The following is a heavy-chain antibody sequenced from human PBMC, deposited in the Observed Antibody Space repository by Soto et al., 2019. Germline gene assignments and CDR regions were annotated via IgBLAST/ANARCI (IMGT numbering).Heavy chain of an antibody. CDR1: GFTFSSHA. J-gene: IGHJ6*02. CDR2: ISGSGGST. CDR3: TKSAASEDDYFYYGLDV. V-gene: IGHV3-23*01. D-gene: IGHD6-25*01. Sequence: PGGSLRLSCAASGFTFSSHAMSWVRQAPGKGLEWVSAISGSGGSTYYADSVKGRFTISRDNSKNTLYLHMNGLRAEDTAVYYCTKSAASEDDYFYYGLDVWGQGTTVTVSS.